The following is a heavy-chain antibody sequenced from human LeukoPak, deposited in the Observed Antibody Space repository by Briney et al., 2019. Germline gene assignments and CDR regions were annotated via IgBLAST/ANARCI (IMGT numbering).Heavy chain of an antibody. CDR3: ARGLYYYDSSGYH. CDR2: INHSGST. D-gene: IGHD3-22*01. Sequence: PSETLSPTCAVYGGSFSGYYWSWIRQPPGKGLEWIGEINHSGSTNYNPSLKSRVTISVDTSKNQFSLKLSSVTAADAAVYYCARGLYYYDSSGYHWGQGTLVTVSS. J-gene: IGHJ4*02. V-gene: IGHV4-34*01. CDR1: GGSFSGYY.